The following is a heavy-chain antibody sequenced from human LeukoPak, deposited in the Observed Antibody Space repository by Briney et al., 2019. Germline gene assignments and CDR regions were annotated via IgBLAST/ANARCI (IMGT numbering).Heavy chain of an antibody. CDR3: ARLSATRVAFDI. J-gene: IGHJ3*02. CDR1: GFTFSNAW. Sequence: GGSLRLSCAASGFTFSNAWMSWVRQAPGKGLEWVANIKQDGSEKYYVDSVKGRFTISRDNAKNSLYLQMNSLRAEDTAVYYCARLSATRVAFDIWGQGTMATVSS. CDR2: IKQDGSEK. V-gene: IGHV3-7*01. D-gene: IGHD5-24*01.